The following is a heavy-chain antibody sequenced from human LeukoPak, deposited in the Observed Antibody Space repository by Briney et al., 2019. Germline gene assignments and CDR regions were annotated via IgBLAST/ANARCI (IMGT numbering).Heavy chain of an antibody. D-gene: IGHD2-15*01. J-gene: IGHJ5*02. V-gene: IGHV3-20*04. Sequence: GGSLRLSCAASGFKYYDYAMDGVRQVPGKGLEWVALITWNGGSRFYADSVKGRFTISRDNAKNSLYLQMTSLRADDTAVYYCARDRRCGGSCYQFDTWGQGTLVTVSS. CDR1: GFKYYDYA. CDR3: ARDRRCGGSCYQFDT. CDR2: ITWNGGSR.